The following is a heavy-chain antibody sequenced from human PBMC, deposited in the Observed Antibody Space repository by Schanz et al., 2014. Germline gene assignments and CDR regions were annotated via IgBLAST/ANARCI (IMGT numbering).Heavy chain of an antibody. CDR1: GSTFTTYG. V-gene: IGHV1-18*04. Sequence: QVRLVQSGAELKMPGATVKVSCKASGSTFTTYGITWVRQAPGQGLEWMGWISAHNDNANYAQNFQGRVIMTTDTSTTTAYMELRSLRSDDTAVFYCAGGDYDLLGLEYWGQGTLVTVSS. CDR2: ISAHNDNA. CDR3: AGGDYDLLGLEY. J-gene: IGHJ4*02. D-gene: IGHD4-17*01.